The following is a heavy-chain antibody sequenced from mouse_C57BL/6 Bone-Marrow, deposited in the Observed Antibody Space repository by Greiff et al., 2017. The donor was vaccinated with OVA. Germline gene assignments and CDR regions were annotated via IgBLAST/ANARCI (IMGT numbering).Heavy chain of an antibody. D-gene: IGHD1-1*01. CDR1: GYTFTDYY. V-gene: IGHV1-26*01. Sequence: EVKLQQSGPELVKPGASVKISCKASGYTFTDYYMNWVKQSHGQSLEWIGDINPNNGGTSYNQKFKGKATLTVDKSSSTAYMQLRSLTSEDSAVYYCAGRGGLLLLDYWGQGTSVTVSS. J-gene: IGHJ4*01. CDR2: INPNNGGT. CDR3: AGRGGLLLLDY.